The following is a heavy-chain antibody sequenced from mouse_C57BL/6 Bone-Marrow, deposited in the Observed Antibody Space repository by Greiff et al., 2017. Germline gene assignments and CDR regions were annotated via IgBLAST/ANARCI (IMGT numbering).Heavy chain of an antibody. J-gene: IGHJ4*01. Sequence: QVQLKESGPELVKPGASVKISCKASGYAFSSSWMNWVKQRPGKGLEWIGRIYPGDGDTNYNGKFKGKATLTADKSSSPAYMQLSSLTSEDSAVYFCARWGLLRKIYYAMDYWGQGTSVTVSS. V-gene: IGHV1-82*01. CDR3: ARWGLLRKIYYAMDY. CDR1: GYAFSSSW. D-gene: IGHD2-3*01. CDR2: IYPGDGDT.